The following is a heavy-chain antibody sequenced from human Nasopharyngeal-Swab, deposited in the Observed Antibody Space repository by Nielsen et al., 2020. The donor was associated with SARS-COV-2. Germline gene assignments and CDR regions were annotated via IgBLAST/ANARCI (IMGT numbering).Heavy chain of an antibody. D-gene: IGHD2-21*02. Sequence: GGSLRLSCAASGFTFSSYATHWVRQAPGKGLEWVAVISYDGSNKYYADSVKGRFTISRDNSKNTLYLQMNSLRAEDTAVYYCARGGLLELGFYWYFDLWGRGTLVTVSS. CDR2: ISYDGSNK. CDR3: ARGGLLELGFYWYFDL. J-gene: IGHJ2*01. V-gene: IGHV3-30-3*01. CDR1: GFTFSSYA.